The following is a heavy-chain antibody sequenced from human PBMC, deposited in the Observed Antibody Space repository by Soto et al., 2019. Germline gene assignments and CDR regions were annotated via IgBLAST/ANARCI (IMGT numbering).Heavy chain of an antibody. CDR1: GYAFTTYG. V-gene: IGHV1-18*01. CDR2: ISAHNGNT. Sequence: QVHLVQSGAEVKKPGASVKVSCKGSGYAFTTYGITWVRQAPGQGLEWMGWISAHNGNTNYAQKLQGRVTVTRNTATSTAYMELKNLSSDDTAVYYCERWWYGEYWGQGALVTVSS. D-gene: IGHD3-10*01. J-gene: IGHJ4*02. CDR3: ERWWYGEY.